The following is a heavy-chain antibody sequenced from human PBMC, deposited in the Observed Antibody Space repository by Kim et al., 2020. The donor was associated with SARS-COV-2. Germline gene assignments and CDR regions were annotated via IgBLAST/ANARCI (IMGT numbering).Heavy chain of an antibody. J-gene: IGHJ4*02. CDR3: ASGVYSGNYYD. Sequence: TYYADSVKGRFTISRDNSKNTLYLQMNSLRAEDTAVYYCASGVYSGNYYDWGQGTLVTVSS. V-gene: IGHV3-66*01. CDR2: T. D-gene: IGHD1-26*01.